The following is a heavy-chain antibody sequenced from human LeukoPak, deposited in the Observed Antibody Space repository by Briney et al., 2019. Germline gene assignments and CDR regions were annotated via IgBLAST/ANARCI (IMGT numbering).Heavy chain of an antibody. V-gene: IGHV4-59*01. J-gene: IGHJ4*02. D-gene: IGHD6-13*01. CDR2: IYYNGDT. Sequence: SETLSLTCSVSGDSITGYSWSWIRQTPGKGLEWIGYIYYNGDTHYNPSLNSRLSMSVDTPKKQFSLNLRSVTAADTAVYYCARGFSSSWPFPDYWGQGTPVTVSS. CDR3: ARGFSSSWPFPDY. CDR1: GDSITGYS.